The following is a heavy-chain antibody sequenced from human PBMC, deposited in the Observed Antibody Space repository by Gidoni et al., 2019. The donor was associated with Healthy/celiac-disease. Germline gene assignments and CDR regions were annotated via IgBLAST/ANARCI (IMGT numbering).Heavy chain of an antibody. Sequence: EVQLVQYGAEVKKPGEARKLSCQGSGYSFTSYGIGWVRQMPGKGLEWMGIIYPGDSDTRYSPSFQGQVTISADKSISTAYLQWSSLKASDTAMYYCARLGLDSRLGTWGQGTLVTVSS. CDR1: GYSFTSYG. CDR2: IYPGDSDT. V-gene: IGHV5-51*01. CDR3: ARLGLDSRLGT. J-gene: IGHJ5*02. D-gene: IGHD3-22*01.